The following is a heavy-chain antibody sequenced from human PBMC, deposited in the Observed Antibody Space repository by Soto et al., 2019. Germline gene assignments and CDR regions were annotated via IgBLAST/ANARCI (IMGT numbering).Heavy chain of an antibody. CDR2: INPNNGDT. CDR1: GYTFTGYY. Sequence: ASVKVSCKTSGYTFTGYYMHWVRQAPGQGLEWMGWINPNNGDTNYAQNFQGRVTMTRDTSISTASMELSRLRSDDTAVYSCARIKIYYDISGRFDYWGEGTMVTVYS. D-gene: IGHD3-22*01. V-gene: IGHV1-2*02. CDR3: ARIKIYYDISGRFDY. J-gene: IGHJ4*02.